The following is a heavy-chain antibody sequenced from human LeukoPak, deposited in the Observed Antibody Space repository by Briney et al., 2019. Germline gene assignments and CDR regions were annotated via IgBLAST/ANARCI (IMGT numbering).Heavy chain of an antibody. CDR1: GFTFNYAW. D-gene: IGHD1-7*01. CDR2: TVSEIDGGTT. CDR3: TRTWPGNTCFNF. J-gene: IGHJ4*02. V-gene: IGHV3-15*04. Sequence: GGSLRLSCAASGFTFNYAWMSWVRQVPGKGLEWVGQTVSEIDGGTTDYATPVKGRFTISRDDSKNTLYLQMDSLETEDTAIYYCTRTWPGNTCFNFWGQGTLVTVSS.